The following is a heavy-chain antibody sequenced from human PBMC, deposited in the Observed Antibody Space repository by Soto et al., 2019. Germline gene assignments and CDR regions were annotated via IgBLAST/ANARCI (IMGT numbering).Heavy chain of an antibody. CDR3: ARGSRRGINIVVVPAAAPIDY. D-gene: IGHD2-2*01. CDR2: ISSSSSTI. CDR1: GFTFSSYS. J-gene: IGHJ4*02. Sequence: GGSLRLSCAASGFTFSSYSMNWVRQAPGKGLEWVSYISSSSSTIYYADSVKGRFTISRDNAKNSLYLQMNSLRAEDTAVYYCARGSRRGINIVVVPAAAPIDYWGQGTLVTVSS. V-gene: IGHV3-48*01.